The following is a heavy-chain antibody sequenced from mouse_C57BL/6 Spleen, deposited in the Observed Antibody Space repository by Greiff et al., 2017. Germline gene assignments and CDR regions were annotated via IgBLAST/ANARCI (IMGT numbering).Heavy chain of an antibody. CDR1: GFTFSSYT. J-gene: IGHJ2*01. V-gene: IGHV5-9*01. Sequence: EVKLVESGGGLVKPGGSLKLSCAASGFTFSSYTMSWVRQTPEKRLEWVATISGGGGNTYYPDSVKGRFTISRDNAKNTLYLQMSSLRSEDTALYYCARHGPSYFDYWGQGTTLTVSS. CDR3: ARHGPSYFDY. CDR2: ISGGGGNT.